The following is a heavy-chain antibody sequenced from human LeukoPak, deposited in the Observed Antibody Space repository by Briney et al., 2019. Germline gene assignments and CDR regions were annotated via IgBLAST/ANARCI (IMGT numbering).Heavy chain of an antibody. CDR2: ISYDGSNK. D-gene: IGHD4-17*01. V-gene: IGHV3-30-3*01. Sequence: GGALRLSCAASGFTFSSYATHWVRQAPGKGLEWVAVISYDGSNKYYADSVKGRFTISRDNSKNTLYLQMNSLRAEDTAVYYCAGELTTTDAFDIWGQGTMVTVSS. J-gene: IGHJ3*02. CDR3: AGELTTTDAFDI. CDR1: GFTFSSYA.